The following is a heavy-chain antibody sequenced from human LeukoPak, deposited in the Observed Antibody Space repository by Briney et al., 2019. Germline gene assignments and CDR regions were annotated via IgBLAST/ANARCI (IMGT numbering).Heavy chain of an antibody. CDR1: GYTFTGYY. Sequence: ASVKVSCKASGYTFTGYYMHWVRQAPGQGLEWMGRINPNSGGTNYAQKFQGRVTMTRDTSISTAYMELSRLRSDDTAVYYRARVVYYYDSSGYYLTFDPWGQGTLVTVSS. V-gene: IGHV1-2*06. CDR2: INPNSGGT. D-gene: IGHD3-22*01. J-gene: IGHJ5*02. CDR3: ARVVYYYDSSGYYLTFDP.